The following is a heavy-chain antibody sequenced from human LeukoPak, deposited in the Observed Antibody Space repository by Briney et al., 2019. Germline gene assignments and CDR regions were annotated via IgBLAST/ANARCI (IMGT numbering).Heavy chain of an antibody. CDR1: GFTFTSYW. D-gene: IGHD4-17*01. Sequence: GGSLRLSCAASGFTFTSYWMHWVRQAPGKGLVWVSRINSDGSSRSYADSVKGRFTISRDNSKNTLYLQMNSLRAEDTAVYYCAKGGDPYYYYYYYMDVWGKGTTVTISS. V-gene: IGHV3-74*01. CDR2: INSDGSSR. CDR3: AKGGDPYYYYYYYMDV. J-gene: IGHJ6*03.